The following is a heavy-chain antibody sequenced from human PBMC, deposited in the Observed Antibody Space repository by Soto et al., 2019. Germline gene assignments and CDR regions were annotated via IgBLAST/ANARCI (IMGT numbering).Heavy chain of an antibody. V-gene: IGHV3-74*01. CDR1: GFTFSSYA. J-gene: IGHJ4*02. D-gene: IGHD4-17*01. CDR3: ARGLYGAYGQDF. Sequence: PGGSLRLSCAASGFTFSSYAMSWVRQAPGKGLVWVSRIKGDEITTNYADSVKGRFTISRDNAKNTVFLQMHSLRAEDTALYYCARGLYGAYGQDFWGQGILVTVSS. CDR2: IKGDEITT.